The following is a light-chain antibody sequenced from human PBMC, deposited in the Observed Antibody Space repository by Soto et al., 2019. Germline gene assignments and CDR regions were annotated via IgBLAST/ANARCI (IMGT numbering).Light chain of an antibody. CDR3: QQSYSTPLT. CDR2: AAS. V-gene: IGKV1-39*01. CDR1: QSISSY. J-gene: IGKJ4*01. Sequence: DIQMTQSPSSLSASVGDRVTITCRASQSISSYLNGYQQKPGTAPKLLIYAASSLQSGVPSRFSGSGSGTDFTLTISSLQPEDFATYYCQQSYSTPLTFGGGTKVESK.